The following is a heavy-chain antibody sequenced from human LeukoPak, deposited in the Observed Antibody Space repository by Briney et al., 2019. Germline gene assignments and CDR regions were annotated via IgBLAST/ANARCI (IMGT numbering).Heavy chain of an antibody. CDR1: KFTFSNYG. J-gene: IGHJ4*02. V-gene: IGHV3-30*18. CDR2: ISYDGSTK. D-gene: IGHD3-10*01. Sequence: GGSLRLSCAASKFTFSNYGMQWVRQAPGKGLEWVAVISYDGSTKYYADSVKGRFTISRDNSRNTLYLQMNSLRTEDTAVYYCAKEYDSGGYGANFDYWGQGTLVTVSS. CDR3: AKEYDSGGYGANFDY.